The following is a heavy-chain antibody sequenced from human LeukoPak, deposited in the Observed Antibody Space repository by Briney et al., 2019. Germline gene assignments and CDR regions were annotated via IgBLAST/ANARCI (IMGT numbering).Heavy chain of an antibody. CDR2: ISGSGANT. D-gene: IGHD3-10*01. Sequence: GGSLRLSCAASGFTFSSYAMSWVRQAPGKGLEWVSVISGSGANTYYADSVKGRFTISRDNSKNTLYLQMNSLRAEDTAVYYCARVSYGSGLDYWGQGTPVTVSS. CDR3: ARVSYGSGLDY. CDR1: GFTFSSYA. V-gene: IGHV3-23*01. J-gene: IGHJ4*02.